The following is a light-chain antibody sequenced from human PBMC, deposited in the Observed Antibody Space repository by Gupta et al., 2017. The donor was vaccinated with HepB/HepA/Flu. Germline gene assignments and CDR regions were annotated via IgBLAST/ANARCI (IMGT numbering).Light chain of an antibody. V-gene: IGLV4-69*01. J-gene: IGLJ2*01. CDR2: LNSDGSH. CDR1: SGHSNYA. Sequence: TQSPSASASLGASVKLTCTLSSGHSNYAIAWHQQQPEKGPRYLMKLNSDGSHSKGDGIPDRFSGSSSGAERSLTISSLQSEDEANYYCQTWGTGIQVVFGGGTNLTVL. CDR3: QTWGTGIQVV.